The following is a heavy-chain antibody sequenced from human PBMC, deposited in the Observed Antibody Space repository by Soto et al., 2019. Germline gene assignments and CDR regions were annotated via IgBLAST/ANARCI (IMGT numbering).Heavy chain of an antibody. CDR3: ARGTYYDILTPDY. CDR2: ISYDGGYK. D-gene: IGHD3-9*01. V-gene: IGHV3-30*03. CDR1: AFTFSTYG. J-gene: IGHJ4*02. Sequence: QVQLVESGGGVVQPGTSLRVSCAASAFTFSTYGMHWVRQAPGQGLEWVAVISYDGGYKYYADSVGGRFTISRDNSRNTLYLEMNSLRGEDTAVYYCARGTYYDILTPDYWGQGTLVTVSS.